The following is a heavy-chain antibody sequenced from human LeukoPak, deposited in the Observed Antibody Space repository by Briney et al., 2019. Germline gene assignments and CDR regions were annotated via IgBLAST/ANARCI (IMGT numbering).Heavy chain of an antibody. V-gene: IGHV3-74*01. CDR2: INVDGSGA. CDR3: ARATRMYSSGWYYSFDY. J-gene: IGHJ4*02. D-gene: IGHD6-19*01. Sequence: GGSLTLSCAASGFTFSTYWMHWVRHAPGKGLVWVSHINVDGSGATYADSVKGRFTISRDNAKHTLYLHMNSLRAEDTAVYYCARATRMYSSGWYYSFDYWGQGTLVTVSS. CDR1: GFTFSTYW.